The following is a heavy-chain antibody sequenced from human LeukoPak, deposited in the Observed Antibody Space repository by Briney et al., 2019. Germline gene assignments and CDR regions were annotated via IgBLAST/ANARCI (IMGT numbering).Heavy chain of an antibody. CDR1: GFIFSNYW. V-gene: IGHV3-74*01. Sequence: GGSLRLSCAASGFIFSNYWMHWVRQAPGKGLAWVSQIHSDGSITGYADSVKDRFTISRDNAKNTLYLQMNSLRAEDTAVFYCARGGVVAATDYWGQGTLVTVSS. CDR2: IHSDGSIT. J-gene: IGHJ4*02. CDR3: ARGGVVAATDY. D-gene: IGHD5-12*01.